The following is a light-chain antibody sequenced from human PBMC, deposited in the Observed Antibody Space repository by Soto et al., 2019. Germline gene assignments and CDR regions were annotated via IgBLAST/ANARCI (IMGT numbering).Light chain of an antibody. CDR1: LSDVGGYNH. Sequence: QSALTQPASVSGSPGQSITISCTGTLSDVGGYNHVCWYQQHPGKAPKLIIFEVSNRPSGVSNRFSGAKSGNTPSLTISGLQAADDAAYDCSSCTRSTTYVVGTGTKLTV. CDR2: EVS. CDR3: SSCTRSTTYV. V-gene: IGLV2-14*01. J-gene: IGLJ1*01.